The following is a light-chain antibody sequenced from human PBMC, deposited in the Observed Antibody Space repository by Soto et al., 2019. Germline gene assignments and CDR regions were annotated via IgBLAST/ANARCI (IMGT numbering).Light chain of an antibody. Sequence: DIQMTQSPSTLSASVGDIVSITCRASQSISRQLAWYQQKPGKAPNLLIYQASNLETGVPSRFTGSGSGTEFTLTISSLQPDDLATYYCRQYQSYWTFGQGTKVEVK. CDR3: RQYQSYWT. V-gene: IGKV1-5*03. CDR2: QAS. J-gene: IGKJ1*01. CDR1: QSISRQ.